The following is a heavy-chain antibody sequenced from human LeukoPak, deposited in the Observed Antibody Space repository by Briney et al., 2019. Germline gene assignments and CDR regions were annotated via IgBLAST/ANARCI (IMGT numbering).Heavy chain of an antibody. Sequence: PGGSLRLSCAASGFTFRSSVMSWVRQAPGKRLEWVSGISGGGGSTHYADSIKGRFTISRDNSKNSMYLQMSSLRAEDSAIYYCAKGLGGNYNFDYWGQGTLVTVSS. CDR1: GFTFRSSV. J-gene: IGHJ4*02. CDR2: ISGGGGST. V-gene: IGHV3-23*01. CDR3: AKGLGGNYNFDY. D-gene: IGHD1-26*01.